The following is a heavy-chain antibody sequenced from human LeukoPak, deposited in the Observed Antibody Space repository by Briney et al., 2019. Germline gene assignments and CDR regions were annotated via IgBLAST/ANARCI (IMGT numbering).Heavy chain of an antibody. V-gene: IGHV4-39*07. CDR3: ARSQAVWAAPGSDN. D-gene: IGHD6-19*01. CDR2: IYYSGSI. J-gene: IGHJ3*02. Sequence: SETLSLTCTVSGGSISSSSYYWGWIRQPPGKGLEWIGNIYYSGSIYYNPSLKSRVTISVATSKNQFSLKLSSVTAADTAVYYCARSQAVWAAPGSDNWGQGTMVTVS. CDR1: GGSISSSSYY.